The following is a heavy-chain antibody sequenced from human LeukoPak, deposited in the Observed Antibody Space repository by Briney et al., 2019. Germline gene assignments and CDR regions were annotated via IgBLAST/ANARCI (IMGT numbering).Heavy chain of an antibody. J-gene: IGHJ4*02. CDR3: ASSPVGATDY. Sequence: SETLSLTCAVYGGSFSGYYWSWIRQPPGKGLEWIGEINHSGSTNYNPSLKSQVTISVDTSKNQFSLKLSSVTAADTAVYYCASSPVGATDYWGQGTLVTVSS. CDR2: INHSGST. V-gene: IGHV4-34*01. D-gene: IGHD1-26*01. CDR1: GGSFSGYY.